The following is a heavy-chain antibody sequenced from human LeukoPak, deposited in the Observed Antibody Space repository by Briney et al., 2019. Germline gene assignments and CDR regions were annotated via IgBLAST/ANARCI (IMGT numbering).Heavy chain of an antibody. CDR3: ARSGGFLEWLSANWFDP. CDR1: GYTFTGYY. J-gene: IGHJ5*02. V-gene: IGHV1-2*02. D-gene: IGHD3-3*01. Sequence: ASVKVSCKASGYTFTGYYMHWVRQAPGQGLEWVGWINPNSGGTNYAQKFQGGVTMTRDTSISTAYMELSRLRSGDTAVYYCARSGGFLEWLSANWFDPWGQGTLVTVSS. CDR2: INPNSGGT.